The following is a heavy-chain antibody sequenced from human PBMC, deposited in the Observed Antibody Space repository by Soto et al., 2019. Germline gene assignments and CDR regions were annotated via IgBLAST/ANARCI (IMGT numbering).Heavy chain of an antibody. CDR3: AGSVDTAMVTSYYFDY. J-gene: IGHJ4*02. D-gene: IGHD5-18*01. Sequence: PGGSLRLSCAASGFTFSSYWMSWVRQAPGKGLEWVANIKQDGSEKCYVDSVKGRFTISRDNAKNSLYLQMNSLRAEDTAVYYCAGSVDTAMVTSYYFDYWGQGTLVTVSS. V-gene: IGHV3-7*01. CDR1: GFTFSSYW. CDR2: IKQDGSEK.